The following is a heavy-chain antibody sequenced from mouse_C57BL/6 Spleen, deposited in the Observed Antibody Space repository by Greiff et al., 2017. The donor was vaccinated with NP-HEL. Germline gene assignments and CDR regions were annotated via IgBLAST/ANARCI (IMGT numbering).Heavy chain of an antibody. CDR3: ARSLYYDYSWFAY. Sequence: VQRVESGAELVKPGASVKISCKASGYAFSSYWMNWVKQRPGKGLEWIGQIYPGDGDTNYNGKFKGKATLTADKSSSTAYMQLSSLTSEDSAVYFCARSLYYDYSWFAYWGQGTLVTVSA. V-gene: IGHV1-80*01. CDR2: IYPGDGDT. D-gene: IGHD2-4*01. CDR1: GYAFSSYW. J-gene: IGHJ3*01.